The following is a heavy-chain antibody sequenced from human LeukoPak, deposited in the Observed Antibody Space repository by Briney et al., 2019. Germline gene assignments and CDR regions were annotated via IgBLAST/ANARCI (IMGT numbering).Heavy chain of an antibody. J-gene: IGHJ4*02. CDR1: GFTFSSYG. CDR3: ARDLLVEWTLFDY. CDR2: ISYDGSNK. V-gene: IGHV3-30*03. D-gene: IGHD3-3*01. Sequence: GGSLRLPCAASGFTFSSYGMHWVRQAPGKGLEWVAVISYDGSNKYYADSVKGRFTISRDNSKNTLYLQMNSLRAEDTAVYYCARDLLVEWTLFDYWGQGTLVTVSS.